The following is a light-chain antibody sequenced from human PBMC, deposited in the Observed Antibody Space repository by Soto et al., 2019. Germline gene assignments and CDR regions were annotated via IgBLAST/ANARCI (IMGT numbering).Light chain of an antibody. Sequence: QSALTQPASVSGSPGQSITISCTGTSSDVGSYNLVSWYQQHPGKAPKVMIYEVSKRPSGVSNRFSGSKSGNTASLRISGLQAEDEADYYCCSYAGSSTLVFGGGTKLTVL. CDR3: CSYAGSSTLV. V-gene: IGLV2-23*02. J-gene: IGLJ2*01. CDR1: SSDVGSYNL. CDR2: EVS.